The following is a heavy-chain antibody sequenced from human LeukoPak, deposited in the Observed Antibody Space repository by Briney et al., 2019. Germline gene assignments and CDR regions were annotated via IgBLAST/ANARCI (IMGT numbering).Heavy chain of an antibody. D-gene: IGHD2-2*01. CDR2: IIPILGIA. Sequence: SVKVSCKASGGTFSSYAISWVRQAPGQGLEWMRRIIPILGIANYAQKFQGRVTITADKSTSTAYMELSSLRSEDTAVYYCARIYCSSTSCYAPWGQGTLVTVSS. CDR1: GGTFSSYA. CDR3: ARIYCSSTSCYAP. J-gene: IGHJ5*02. V-gene: IGHV1-69*04.